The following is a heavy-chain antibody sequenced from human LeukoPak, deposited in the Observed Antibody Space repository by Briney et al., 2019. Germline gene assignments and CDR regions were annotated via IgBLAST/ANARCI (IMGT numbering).Heavy chain of an antibody. Sequence: GGSLRLSCAASGFTFSSYSMNWVRQAPGKGLEWVSSISSSSGYIYYADSVKGRFTISRDNAKNSLYLQMNSLRAEDTAVYYCARGDYYGSGSYYNVDYWGQGTLVTVSS. CDR3: ARGDYYGSGSYYNVDY. D-gene: IGHD3-10*01. CDR2: ISSSSGYI. V-gene: IGHV3-21*01. CDR1: GFTFSSYS. J-gene: IGHJ4*02.